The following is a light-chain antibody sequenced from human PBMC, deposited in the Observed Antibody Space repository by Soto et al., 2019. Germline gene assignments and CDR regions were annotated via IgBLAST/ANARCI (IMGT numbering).Light chain of an antibody. Sequence: EIVLTQSPDTLSLSPGERANLSCRASQSVSRSFLAWYQQKPGQAPRLLIYGASSRATGIPDRFSGSGSGTDFTLTISRLEPEDFAVYYCQQYGSSPPLTFGGGTKVEIK. CDR3: QQYGSSPPLT. CDR1: QSVSRSF. V-gene: IGKV3-20*01. J-gene: IGKJ4*01. CDR2: GAS.